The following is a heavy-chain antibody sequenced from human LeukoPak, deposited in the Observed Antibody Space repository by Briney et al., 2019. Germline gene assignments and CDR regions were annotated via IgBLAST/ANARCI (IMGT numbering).Heavy chain of an antibody. CDR1: GFTFSSYA. V-gene: IGHV3-23*01. CDR2: ISGSGGST. J-gene: IGHJ4*02. D-gene: IGHD6-19*01. Sequence: PGGSLRLSCAASGFTFSSYAMSWVRQAPGKGLEWVSAISGSGGSTYYADSVKGRFTISRDNSKNTLYLQMNSLRAEDTAVYYCAKDKGRYTSGWKEVYYFDYWGQGTLVTVSS. CDR3: AKDKGRYTSGWKEVYYFDY.